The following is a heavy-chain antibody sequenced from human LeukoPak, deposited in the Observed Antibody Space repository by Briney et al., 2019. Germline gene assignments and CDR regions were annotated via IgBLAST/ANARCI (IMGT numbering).Heavy chain of an antibody. CDR3: ARARTSTWEVYFDF. D-gene: IGHD2-2*01. CDR2: IYNSEST. V-gene: IGHV4-61*02. CDR1: GASVSSGSYY. Sequence: PSQTLSLTCTVSGASVSSGSYYWTWIRQPAGKGLEWIGRIYNSESTNYNPSLKSRVTMSVDTSKNQFSLKLSSVTAADTAVYYCARARTSTWEVYFDFWGQGTLVTVSS. J-gene: IGHJ4*02.